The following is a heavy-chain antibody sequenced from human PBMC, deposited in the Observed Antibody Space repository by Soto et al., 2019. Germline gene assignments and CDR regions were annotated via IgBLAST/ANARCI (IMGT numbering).Heavy chain of an antibody. CDR2: IIPNLGKA. V-gene: IGHV1-69*10. D-gene: IGHD3-3*01. J-gene: IGHJ4*02. CDR1: GGTFSRNA. Sequence: SVKVSCKASGGTFSRNALSWVRQGPGPGPEWMGGIIPNLGKANYAQKFQGRVTITADKSTNPSYMELSSLRSEDTAVYFCASRGGFFGFWGQGSLVTVSS. CDR3: ASRGGFFGF.